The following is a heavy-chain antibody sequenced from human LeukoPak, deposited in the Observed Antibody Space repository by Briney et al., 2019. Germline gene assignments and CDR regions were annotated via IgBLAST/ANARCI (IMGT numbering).Heavy chain of an antibody. Sequence: GGSLRLFCAASGFTFSTYSMIWVRQAPGKGLEWVSSLTTTSSYIHYADSVKGRFTIFRDNAKNLLYLQMNSLRVEDTAVYYCARDARRVVAAAIPYGMDVWGQGTTVTVSS. CDR1: GFTFSTYS. CDR3: ARDARRVVAAAIPYGMDV. V-gene: IGHV3-21*06. CDR2: LTTTSSYI. J-gene: IGHJ6*02. D-gene: IGHD2-2*02.